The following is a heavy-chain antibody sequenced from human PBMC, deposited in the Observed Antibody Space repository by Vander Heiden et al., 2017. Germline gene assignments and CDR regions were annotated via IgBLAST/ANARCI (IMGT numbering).Heavy chain of an antibody. V-gene: IGHV3-30*18. Sequence: QPGRSLRLSCAASGFTFSSYGMHWVRQAPGKGLGWVAVISYDGSNKYYAGSVKGRFTISRDNSKNTLYLQMNSLRAEDTAVYYCAKNRGRRGGPLDYWGQGTLVTVSS. J-gene: IGHJ4*02. CDR1: GFTFSSYG. CDR2: ISYDGSNK. CDR3: AKNRGRRGGPLDY. D-gene: IGHD3-16*01.